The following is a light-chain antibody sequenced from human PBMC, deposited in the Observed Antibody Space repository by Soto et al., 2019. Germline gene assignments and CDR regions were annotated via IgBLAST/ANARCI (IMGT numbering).Light chain of an antibody. V-gene: IGKV3-20*01. CDR2: GAS. CDR1: QSVSVNY. Sequence: EIVLTQSPGTLSLSPGERATLSCRASQSVSVNYLAWYQQKPGQAPRLLIYGASNRATGIPDRFSCSGSGADFTLTISRLEPEDFAVYYCQHYGSSRWTFGQGTKVDIK. J-gene: IGKJ1*01. CDR3: QHYGSSRWT.